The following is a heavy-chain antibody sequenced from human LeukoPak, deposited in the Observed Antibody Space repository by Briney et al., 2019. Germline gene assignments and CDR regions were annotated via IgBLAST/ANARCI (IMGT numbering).Heavy chain of an antibody. CDR1: GYTFSGYY. D-gene: IGHD2-21*01. CDR2: MNPNSGAT. CDR3: ARSGITTIPNFDY. J-gene: IGHJ4*02. V-gene: IGHV1-2*02. Sequence: ASVKVSCKASGYTFSGYYIHWVRQAPGQGLEWMGWMNPNSGATNNAQKFRARVTLSRDTSISTAYMELRKLRSDDAAVYYCARSGITTIPNFDYWGQGTLVTVSS.